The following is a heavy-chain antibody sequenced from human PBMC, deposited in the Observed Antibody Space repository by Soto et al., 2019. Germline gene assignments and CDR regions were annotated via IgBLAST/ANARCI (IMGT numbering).Heavy chain of an antibody. J-gene: IGHJ5*02. V-gene: IGHV3-23*01. CDR1: GFTFSNAW. CDR3: AKVGYSCGYWTLRGWFDP. D-gene: IGHD5-18*01. Sequence: GGSLILSCAASGFTFSNAWMNWVLQAPGKGLEWVSAISGSGGSTYYADSVKGRFTISRDNSKNTLYLQMNSLRAEDTAVYYCAKVGYSCGYWTLRGWFDPWGQGTLVSVSS. CDR2: ISGSGGST.